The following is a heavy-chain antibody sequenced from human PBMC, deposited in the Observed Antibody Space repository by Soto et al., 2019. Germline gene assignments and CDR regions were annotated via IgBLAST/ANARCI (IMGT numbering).Heavy chain of an antibody. J-gene: IGHJ4*02. Sequence: EVQLVESGGGLVKPGGSLRLSCTASGFTFSSYNMNWVRQAPGKGLEWVSSISSSSNYIYYADSMKGRFTISRDNAKNSLYLQMNSLRAEDTAVYYCARENAYGDPNSFDYWDQGTLVTVSS. D-gene: IGHD4-17*01. CDR3: ARENAYGDPNSFDY. V-gene: IGHV3-21*02. CDR1: GFTFSSYN. CDR2: ISSSSNYI.